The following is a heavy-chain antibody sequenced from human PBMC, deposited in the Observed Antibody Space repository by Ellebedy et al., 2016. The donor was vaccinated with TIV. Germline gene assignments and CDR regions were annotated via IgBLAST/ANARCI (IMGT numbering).Heavy chain of an antibody. V-gene: IGHV5-51*01. CDR1: GYIFTTYW. CDR3: ARLVSICNHWFDS. D-gene: IGHD2/OR15-2a*01. Sequence: KVSCKASGYIFTTYWIGWVRRMPGKGPEWMGIIYPSDSKTRYSPSFQGQVTISADKSISAAYLQWSSLKVSDTPMYYCARLVSICNHWFDSWGQGTLVTVSS. CDR2: IYPSDSKT. J-gene: IGHJ5*01.